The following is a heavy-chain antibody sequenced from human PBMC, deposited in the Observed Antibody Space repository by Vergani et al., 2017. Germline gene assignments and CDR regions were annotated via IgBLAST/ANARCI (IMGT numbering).Heavy chain of an antibody. V-gene: IGHV4-30-2*01. Sequence: QLQLQESGSGLLKPSQTLSLTCAVSGGSISRGGYSWSCNRQPPGKGLEWIGYTYHSGSTYYNPSLKSRVTISVDRSKNQFSLKLSSVTAADTAVYYCARGPPHYYGSGPPFDYWGQGTLVTVSS. J-gene: IGHJ4*02. D-gene: IGHD3-10*01. CDR2: TYHSGST. CDR3: ARGPPHYYGSGPPFDY. CDR1: GGSISRGGYS.